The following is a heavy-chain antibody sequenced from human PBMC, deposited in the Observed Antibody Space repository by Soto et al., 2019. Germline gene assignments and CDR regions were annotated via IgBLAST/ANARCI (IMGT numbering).Heavy chain of an antibody. CDR1: GFIFSSSD. V-gene: IGHV3-23*04. CDR3: AKGGGGDHGY. CDR2: ITTTGDRT. D-gene: IGHD2-21*02. Sequence: EVQLVESEGGLVQPGGSLRLSCEASGFIFSSSDMSWVRQAPGKGLEWISSITTTGDRTHYADSVRGRFTISRDNSRNRVFFELNSLRGGDKAVYLWAKGGGGDHGYWGQGTLVAVSS. J-gene: IGHJ4*02.